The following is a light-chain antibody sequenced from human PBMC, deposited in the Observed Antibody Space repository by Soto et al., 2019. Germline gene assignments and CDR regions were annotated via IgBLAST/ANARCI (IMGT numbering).Light chain of an antibody. J-gene: IGKJ2*01. CDR2: GAS. V-gene: IGKV3-15*01. Sequence: EIVMTQSPGTLSESPGESATLSCRASQSVSTNVAWFQQRPGQPPRLLIYGASGRASGIPGRFRGTGSGTEFTLTIGSMQSEDFAVYFCQQYANWPYTFAQGTKLEI. CDR3: QQYANWPYT. CDR1: QSVSTN.